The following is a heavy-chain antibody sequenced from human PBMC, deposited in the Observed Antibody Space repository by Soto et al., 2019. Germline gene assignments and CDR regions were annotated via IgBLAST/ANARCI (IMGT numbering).Heavy chain of an antibody. V-gene: IGHV3-7*01. D-gene: IGHD5-18*01. Sequence: CGSLRLSCAASGFTFSSYWMSWVRQAPGKGLEWVANIKQDGSEKYYVDSVKGRFTISRDNSKNTLYLQMNSLRAEDTAVYYCARRSYGYSWLPFDYWGQGTMVSVSA. CDR2: IKQDGSEK. CDR1: GFTFSSYW. CDR3: ARRSYGYSWLPFDY. J-gene: IGHJ4*02.